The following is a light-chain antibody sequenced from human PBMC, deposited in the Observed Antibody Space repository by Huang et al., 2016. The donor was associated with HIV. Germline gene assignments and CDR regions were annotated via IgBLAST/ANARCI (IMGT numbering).Light chain of an antibody. CDR2: AAS. CDR1: QTINTF. J-gene: IGKJ5*01. Sequence: DIQMTQSPSPLSASVGDRVPITCRASQTINTFLNWYQQRPGKAPNLLIYAASTLQSGVRSRFSGYGAGTVFTLTISDLQPDEFATYCCQQSYSTPGTFGHGTRLEIK. CDR3: QQSYSTPGT. V-gene: IGKV1-39*01.